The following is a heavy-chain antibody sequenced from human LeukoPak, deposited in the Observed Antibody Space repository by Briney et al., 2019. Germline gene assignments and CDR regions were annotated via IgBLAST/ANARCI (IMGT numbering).Heavy chain of an antibody. D-gene: IGHD6-19*01. V-gene: IGHV4-59*01. CDR3: ARGGWYPESFQH. CDR1: GGSISSYY. Sequence: SETLSLTCTVSGGSISSYYWNWIRQPPGKGLEWIGYIYYSGSTNYNPSLKSRVAISVDTSKNQFSLKLSSVTAADTAVYYCARGGWYPESFQHWGQGALVTVSS. J-gene: IGHJ1*01. CDR2: IYYSGST.